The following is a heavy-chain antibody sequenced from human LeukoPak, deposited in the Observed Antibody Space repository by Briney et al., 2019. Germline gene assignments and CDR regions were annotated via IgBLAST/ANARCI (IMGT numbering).Heavy chain of an antibody. J-gene: IGHJ6*02. CDR2: INGGNGNA. CDR1: GYTFTSYA. CDR3: ARSGSYAMDV. Sequence: GASVKVSCKASGYTFTSYAIHWVRQAPGQRLEWMGWINGGNGNAKYSQEFQGRVTITRDTSANTAYMELSSLRSEDMALYYCARSGSYAMDVWGQGTTVTVAS. D-gene: IGHD3-22*01. V-gene: IGHV1-3*03.